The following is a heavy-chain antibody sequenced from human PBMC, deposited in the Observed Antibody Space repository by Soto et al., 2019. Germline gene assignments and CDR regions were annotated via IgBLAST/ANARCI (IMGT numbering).Heavy chain of an antibody. Sequence: ASVKVSCKVSGYTLTELSMHWVRQAPGKGLEWMGGFDPEDGETIYAQKFQGRVTMTEDTSTDTAYMELSSLRSEDTAVYYCATVMGVVVPATRGYYYYMDVWGKGTTVTVSS. D-gene: IGHD2-2*01. CDR2: FDPEDGET. CDR1: GYTLTELS. J-gene: IGHJ6*03. V-gene: IGHV1-24*01. CDR3: ATVMGVVVPATRGYYYYMDV.